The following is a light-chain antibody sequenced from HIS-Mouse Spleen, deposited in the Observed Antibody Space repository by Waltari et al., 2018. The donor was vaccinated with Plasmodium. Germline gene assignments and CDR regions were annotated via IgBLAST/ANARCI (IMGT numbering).Light chain of an antibody. CDR2: EDS. J-gene: IGLJ3*02. Sequence: SYELPQPPSVSVSPGQTARITYSGDALPKQYAYWYQQKSGQAPVLVIYEDSKRPSGIPERFSGSSSGTMATLTISGAQVEDEADYYCYSTDSSGNHRVFGGGTKLTVL. CDR3: YSTDSSGNHRV. V-gene: IGLV3-10*01. CDR1: ALPKQY.